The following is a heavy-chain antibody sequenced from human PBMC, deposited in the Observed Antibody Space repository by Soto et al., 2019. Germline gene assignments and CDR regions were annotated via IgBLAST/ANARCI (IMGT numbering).Heavy chain of an antibody. V-gene: IGHV3-23*01. D-gene: IGHD3-10*01. J-gene: IGHJ4*02. CDR3: ATSRHWFGEQRKGPRDY. CDR2: ISGSGGST. Sequence: GGSLRLSCAASGFTFSSYAMSWVRQAPGKGLEWVSAISGSGGSTYYADSVKGRFTISRDNSKNTLYLQMNSLRAEDTAVYYCATSRHWFGEQRKGPRDYWGQGTLVTVSS. CDR1: GFTFSSYA.